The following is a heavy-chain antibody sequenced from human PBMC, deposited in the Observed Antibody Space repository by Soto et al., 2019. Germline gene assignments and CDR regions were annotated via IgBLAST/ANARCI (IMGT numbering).Heavy chain of an antibody. D-gene: IGHD2-2*01. CDR3: ARDVSGPGATYVMDV. CDR2: INPGGGRT. J-gene: IGHJ6*02. V-gene: IGHV1-46*01. Sequence: PGPSVKVSCKASGYIFSSHCIYWVRQAPGQGLQWMGIINPGGGRTAYAQKFQGRVTLTRDMSTSTVYMELTSLTCDDTAVYYCARDVSGPGATYVMDVWGQGTTVTVSS. CDR1: GYIFSSHC.